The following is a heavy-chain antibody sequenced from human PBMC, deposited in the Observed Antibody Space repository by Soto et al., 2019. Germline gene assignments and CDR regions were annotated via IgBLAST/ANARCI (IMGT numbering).Heavy chain of an antibody. V-gene: IGHV1-2*02. Sequence: ASVKVSCKASGYTFTGYYMHWVRQAPGQGLEWMGWINPNSGGTNYAQKFQGRVTMTRDTSISTAYMELSRLRSDDTAVYYCARDLRLSWDSSSSGAYYYGMDVWGQGTTVTVS. D-gene: IGHD6-6*01. CDR1: GYTFTGYY. CDR3: ARDLRLSWDSSSSGAYYYGMDV. CDR2: INPNSGGT. J-gene: IGHJ6*02.